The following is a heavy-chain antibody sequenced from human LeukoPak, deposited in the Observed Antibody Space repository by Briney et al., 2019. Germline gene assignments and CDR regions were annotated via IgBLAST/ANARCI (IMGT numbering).Heavy chain of an antibody. V-gene: IGHV3-23*01. CDR1: GFTFSSYA. J-gene: IGHJ3*02. Sequence: GGSLRLSCAASGFTFSSYAMSWVRQAPGKGLEWVSAISGSGGSTYYAASVKGRFTISRDNSKNTLYLQMNSLRAEGTAVYYCAKDLLYCDGQEATAFDIWGQGTMVTVSS. D-gene: IGHD2-15*01. CDR2: ISGSGGST. CDR3: AKDLLYCDGQEATAFDI.